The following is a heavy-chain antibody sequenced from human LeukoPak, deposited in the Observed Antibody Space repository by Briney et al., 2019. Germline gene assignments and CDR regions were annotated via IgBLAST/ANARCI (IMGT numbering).Heavy chain of an antibody. J-gene: IGHJ4*02. CDR3: ASSDYVWGKPYYFDY. CDR1: GFTFSSYS. Sequence: GSLRLSCAASGFTFSSYSMNWVRQAPGKGLEWVSTISSGSSYIYYAGSVKGRFTISRDNAKNSLNLQMNSLRAEDTAVYYCASSDYVWGKPYYFDYWGQGTLVTVSA. D-gene: IGHD3-16*01. CDR2: ISSGSSYI. V-gene: IGHV3-21*01.